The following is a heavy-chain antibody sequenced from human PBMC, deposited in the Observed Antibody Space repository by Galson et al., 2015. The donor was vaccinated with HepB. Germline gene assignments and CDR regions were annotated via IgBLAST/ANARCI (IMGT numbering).Heavy chain of an antibody. CDR3: ARSEGWFDY. Sequence: CAISGDSVSSNSAAWNWIRQSPSGGLEWLGRTYYRSKWYTGTAVSVKSRITINPDTSKNQFSLQLNSVTPEDTAVYYCARSEGWFDYWGQGTLVTVSP. CDR1: GDSVSSNSAA. J-gene: IGHJ4*02. D-gene: IGHD6-19*01. V-gene: IGHV6-1*01. CDR2: TYYRSKWYT.